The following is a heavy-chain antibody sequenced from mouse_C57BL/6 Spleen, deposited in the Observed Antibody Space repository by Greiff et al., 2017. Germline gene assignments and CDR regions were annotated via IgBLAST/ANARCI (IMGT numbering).Heavy chain of an antibody. J-gene: IGHJ2*01. CDR1: GYTFTSYW. CDR3: ARDSDYDGSSSLDY. D-gene: IGHD1-1*01. Sequence: QVQLQQPGAELVKPGASVKLSCKASGYTFTSYWMHWVKQRPGRGLEWIGRIDPHSGGTKYNEKFKSKATLTVDKPSSTAYMQLSSLTSEDSAVYYCARDSDYDGSSSLDYWGQGTTLTVSS. V-gene: IGHV1-72*01. CDR2: IDPHSGGT.